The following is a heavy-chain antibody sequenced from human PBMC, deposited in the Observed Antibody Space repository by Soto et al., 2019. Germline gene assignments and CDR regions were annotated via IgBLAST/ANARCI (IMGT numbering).Heavy chain of an antibody. CDR3: ARRIYGDWYFDL. V-gene: IGHV4-4*02. CDR2: VHYSGST. D-gene: IGHD3-16*01. CDR1: GDSTSNSNW. Sequence: QVQLQESGPGLVKPSGTLSLTCAVSGDSTSNSNWWSWVRQPPGKGLEWIGEVHYSGSTNYNPSLKTRVTISIATSKNHFSLKVSSVTAADTAVYYCARRIYGDWYFDLWGRGTLVTVTS. J-gene: IGHJ2*01.